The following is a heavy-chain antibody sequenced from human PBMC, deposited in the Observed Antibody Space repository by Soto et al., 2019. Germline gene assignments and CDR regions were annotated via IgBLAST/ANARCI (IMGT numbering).Heavy chain of an antibody. CDR3: ASGAVAGTIYFDY. CDR1: GFTFSSYS. Sequence: GGSLRLSCAASGFTFSSYSMNWVRQAPGKGLEWVSSISSSSSYIYYADSVKGRFTISRDNAKNSLYLQMNSLRAEDTAVYYCASGAVAGTIYFDYWGQGTLVTVSS. D-gene: IGHD6-19*01. V-gene: IGHV3-21*01. CDR2: ISSSSSYI. J-gene: IGHJ4*02.